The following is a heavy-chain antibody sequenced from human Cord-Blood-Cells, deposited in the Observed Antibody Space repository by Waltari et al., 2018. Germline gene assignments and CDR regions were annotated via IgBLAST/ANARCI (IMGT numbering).Heavy chain of an antibody. CDR1: GGSIRSYY. V-gene: IGHV4-4*07. CDR2: IYTSGST. J-gene: IGHJ3*02. CDR3: ARGYYDFWSGTDTLVDAFDI. Sequence: QVQLQESGPGLVKPSETLSLTCTVSGGSIRSYYWRWIRQPAGQGLEWIGRIYTSGSTNYNPSLKSRVTMSVDTSKNQFSLKLSSVTAADTAVYYCARGYYDFWSGTDTLVDAFDIWGQGTMVTVSS. D-gene: IGHD3-3*01.